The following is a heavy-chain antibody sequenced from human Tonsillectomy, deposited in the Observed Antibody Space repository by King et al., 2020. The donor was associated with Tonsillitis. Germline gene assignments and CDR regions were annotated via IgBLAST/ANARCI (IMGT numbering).Heavy chain of an antibody. CDR3: ARDRLTYSSPGRY. CDR1: GFTFSSYS. D-gene: IGHD6-13*01. CDR2: ISSSSSYI. V-gene: IGHV3-21*01. Sequence: VQLVESGGGLVKPGGSLRLSCAASGFTFSSYSMNWVRQAPGKGLEWVSSISSSSSYIYYADSVKGRFTISRDNAKNSLYLQMNSLRAEDTAVYYCARDRLTYSSPGRYWGQGTRVPVSS. J-gene: IGHJ4*02.